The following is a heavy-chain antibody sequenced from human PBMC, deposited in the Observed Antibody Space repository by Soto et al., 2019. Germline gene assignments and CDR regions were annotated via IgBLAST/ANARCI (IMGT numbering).Heavy chain of an antibody. V-gene: IGHV4-31*03. CDR3: ARGGYGYGYRFDY. J-gene: IGHJ4*02. Sequence: PSETLSLTCTVYGGSISSGGYYWSWIRQHPGKGLEWIGYIYYSGSTYYNPSLKSRVTISVDTSKNQVSLKLSSVTAADTVVYYCARGGYGYGYRFDYWGQGTLVTVAS. CDR1: GGSISSGGYY. CDR2: IYYSGST. D-gene: IGHD5-18*01.